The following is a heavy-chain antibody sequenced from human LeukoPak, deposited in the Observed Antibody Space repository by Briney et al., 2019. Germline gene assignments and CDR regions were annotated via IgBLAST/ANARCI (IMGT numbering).Heavy chain of an antibody. Sequence: GGSLRLSCAASGFTFSSYSMNWVRQAPGKGLEWVSSISSGSSYIYYADSVKGRFTISRDNSKNTLYLQMNSLRAEDTAVYYCAKDPQRGYSYGYLDYWGQGTLVTVSS. J-gene: IGHJ4*02. V-gene: IGHV3-21*01. CDR1: GFTFSSYS. CDR3: AKDPQRGYSYGYLDY. D-gene: IGHD5-18*01. CDR2: ISSGSSYI.